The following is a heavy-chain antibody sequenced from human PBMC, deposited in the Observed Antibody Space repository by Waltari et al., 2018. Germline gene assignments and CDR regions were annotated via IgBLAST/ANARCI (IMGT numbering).Heavy chain of an antibody. CDR3: ARGQNIVVVPAAHDAFDF. J-gene: IGHJ3*01. Sequence: QVQLVESGGGVVQPGGSLRLSCAASGFTFSSYGMPWVRQAPGKGLEWVAVISFDGSKKYYADSVKDRFTISRDNSKNTLYLLMNSLRVEDTAVYYCARGQNIVVVPAAHDAFDFWGQGTMVTVSS. CDR1: GFTFSSYG. D-gene: IGHD2-2*01. CDR2: ISFDGSKK. V-gene: IGHV3-30*03.